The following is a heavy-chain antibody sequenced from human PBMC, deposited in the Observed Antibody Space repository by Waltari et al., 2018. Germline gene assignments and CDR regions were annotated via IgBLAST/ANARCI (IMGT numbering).Heavy chain of an antibody. J-gene: IGHJ5*01. CDR1: GYTFTAYS. CDR2: INPNSGGT. Sequence: QVQLVQRGAEVKKPGASVKVSCTASGYTFTAYSIHWVRQAPGQGLEWMGRINPNSGGTNYAQKFQGRVTMTRDTSINTAYMELSRLRPDDTAVYYCAKGQEHYYDNSGSFVSWGQGTLVTVSS. CDR3: AKGQEHYYDNSGSFVS. D-gene: IGHD3-22*01. V-gene: IGHV1-2*06.